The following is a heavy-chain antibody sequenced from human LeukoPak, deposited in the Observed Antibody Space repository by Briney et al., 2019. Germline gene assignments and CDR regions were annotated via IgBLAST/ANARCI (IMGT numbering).Heavy chain of an antibody. D-gene: IGHD5-12*01. CDR1: GGSISSYY. CDR3: ARHLWDNSGINGGGYYFDF. V-gene: IGHV4-59*08. CDR2: IYYGGST. J-gene: IGHJ4*02. Sequence: SSETLSLTCTVSGGSISSYYWSWIRQPPGKGLEWIGYIYYGGSTNYNPSLKSRVTISVDTSKNQFSLKLSSVTAADTAVYYCARHLWDNSGINGGGYYFDFWGQGAPVTVSS.